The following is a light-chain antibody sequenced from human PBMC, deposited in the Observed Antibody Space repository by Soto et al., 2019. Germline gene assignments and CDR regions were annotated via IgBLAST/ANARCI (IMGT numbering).Light chain of an antibody. V-gene: IGLV2-14*01. CDR3: SSYTSSSTLDVV. CDR2: DVS. J-gene: IGLJ2*01. CDR1: SSDVGGYNY. Sequence: QSALTQPASVSGSPGQSSTISCPGTSSDVGGYNYVSWYQQHPGKAPKLMIYDVSNRPSGVSNRFSGSKSGNTASLTISGLQAEDEADYSCSSYTSSSTLDVVFGGGTKLTVL.